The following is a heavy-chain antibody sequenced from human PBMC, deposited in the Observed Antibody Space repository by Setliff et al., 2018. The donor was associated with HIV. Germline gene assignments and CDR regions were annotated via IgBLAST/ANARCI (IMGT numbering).Heavy chain of an antibody. CDR3: AKDRQQLDPREFDY. Sequence: PGGSLRLSCAASGIPLSNYAMSWVRQAPGKGLEWVSGISLSGGSTYYADSVKGRFTIFRDNSKKTLYLQMSSLRVEDTAVYSCAKDRQQLDPREFDYWGQGTLVTVSS. V-gene: IGHV3-23*01. D-gene: IGHD6-13*01. J-gene: IGHJ4*02. CDR2: ISLSGGST. CDR1: GIPLSNYA.